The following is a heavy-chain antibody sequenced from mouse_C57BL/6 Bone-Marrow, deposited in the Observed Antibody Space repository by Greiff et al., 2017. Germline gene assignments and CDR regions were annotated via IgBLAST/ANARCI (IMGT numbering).Heavy chain of an antibody. CDR1: GYTFTSYW. D-gene: IGHD1-1*02. Sequence: QVQLQQPGAELVKPGASVKLSCKASGYTFTSYWMHWVKQRPGQGLEWIGMIHPNSGSTNYNEKFKSKATLTVDQTSSTAYMQLSSLTSEDAAVYYCARQGGAWFAYWGQGTLVTVSA. V-gene: IGHV1-64*01. CDR2: IHPNSGST. J-gene: IGHJ3*01. CDR3: ARQGGAWFAY.